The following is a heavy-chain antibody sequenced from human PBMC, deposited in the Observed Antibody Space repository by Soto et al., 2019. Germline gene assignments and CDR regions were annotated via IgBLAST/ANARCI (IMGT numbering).Heavy chain of an antibody. D-gene: IGHD3-9*01. CDR1: GVSISRNNNY. CDR2: LYYSDYT. V-gene: IGHV4-39*01. J-gene: IGHJ6*02. CDR3: ARHLYYDISPGYLRPYHYYGMDV. Sequence: PSETLSLTCSVSGVSISRNNNYWGWIRQPPGKGLEWIGSLYYSDYTDSNPSLRSRVTISVDTSKNQFSLKLTSVTAADTAVYYCARHLYYDISPGYLRPYHYYGMDVWGQGTTVTVSS.